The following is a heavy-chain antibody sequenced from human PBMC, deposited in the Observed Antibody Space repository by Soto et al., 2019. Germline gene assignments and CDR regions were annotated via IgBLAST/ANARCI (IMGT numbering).Heavy chain of an antibody. Sequence: ASVKVSCKASGGTFSSYAISWVRQAPGQGLEWMGGIIPIFGTANYAQKFQGRVTITADESTSTAYMELSSLRSEDTAVYYSARGRGREDYYYYGMDVWGQGTTVTVSS. CDR3: ARGRGREDYYYYGMDV. CDR1: GGTFSSYA. J-gene: IGHJ6*02. V-gene: IGHV1-69*13. CDR2: IIPIFGTA. D-gene: IGHD1-26*01.